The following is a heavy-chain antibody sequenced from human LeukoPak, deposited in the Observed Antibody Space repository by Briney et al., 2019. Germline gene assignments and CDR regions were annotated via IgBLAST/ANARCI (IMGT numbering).Heavy chain of an antibody. J-gene: IGHJ4*02. V-gene: IGHV4-4*07. CDR1: GGSISSYY. D-gene: IGHD2-2*01. CDR3: ARHPPSLVPAATTLDY. CDR2: IYTRGST. Sequence: PSETLFLTCTVSGGSISSYYWSWIRQPAGKGLEWIGRIYTRGSTYYNPSLKSRVTISVDTSKNQFSLKLSSVTAADTAVYYCARHPPSLVPAATTLDYWGQGTLVTVSS.